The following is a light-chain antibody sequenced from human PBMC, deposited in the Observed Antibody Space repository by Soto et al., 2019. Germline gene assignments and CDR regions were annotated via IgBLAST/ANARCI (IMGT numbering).Light chain of an antibody. J-gene: IGKJ5*01. Sequence: DIQMTQSPSTLSGSVGDRVTITCRASQSISTWLAWYQQKPGRAPKLLIYDSSSLESGVPSRFSGSGSGTDFTLTISGLRPDDFATYYCQQYHTFSIAFGQGTRLEIK. CDR3: QQYHTFSIA. V-gene: IGKV1-5*01. CDR2: DSS. CDR1: QSISTW.